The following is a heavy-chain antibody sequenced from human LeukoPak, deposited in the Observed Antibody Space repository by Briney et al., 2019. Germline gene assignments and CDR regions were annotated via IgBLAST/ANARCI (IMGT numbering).Heavy chain of an antibody. J-gene: IGHJ4*02. CDR2: ISYDGSNK. D-gene: IGHD6-19*01. V-gene: IGHV3-30*01. CDR3: ARPPYRSGWSYFDY. Sequence: PGGSLRLSCAASGFTFSSYAMHWVRQAPGKGLEWVAVISYDGSNKYYADSVKGRFTISRDNSKNTLYLQMNSLRAEDTAVYYCARPPYRSGWSYFDYWGQGTLVTVSS. CDR1: GFTFSSYA.